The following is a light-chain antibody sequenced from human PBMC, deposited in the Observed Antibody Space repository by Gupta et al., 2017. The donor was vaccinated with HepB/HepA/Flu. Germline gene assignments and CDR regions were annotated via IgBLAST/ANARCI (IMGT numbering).Light chain of an antibody. J-gene: IGKJ2*01. CDR2: DAS. Sequence: EIVLTQSPATLSLSPGERATLSCRASQSVDSYLAWYQQKPGQAPRLLIYDASNRAPGIPARFSGSGSRTDFTLTISSLEPEDFAVYYCQQHTHWPPYTFGQGTKLEIK. CDR3: QQHTHWPPYT. V-gene: IGKV3-11*01. CDR1: QSVDSY.